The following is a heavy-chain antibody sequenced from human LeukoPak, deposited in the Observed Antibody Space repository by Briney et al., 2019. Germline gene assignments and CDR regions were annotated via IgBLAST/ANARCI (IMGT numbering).Heavy chain of an antibody. D-gene: IGHD5-18*01. CDR1: GGSISSSSYY. CDR3: ASLRERSYYTRGFDY. Sequence: SETLSLTCTVSGGSISSSSYYWGWIRQHPGKGLEWIGSIYYSGSTYYNSSLKSRVTISVDTSKNQFSLKLSSVTAADTAVYYCASLRERSYYTRGFDYWGQGSLVTVSS. J-gene: IGHJ4*02. CDR2: IYYSGST. V-gene: IGHV4-39*01.